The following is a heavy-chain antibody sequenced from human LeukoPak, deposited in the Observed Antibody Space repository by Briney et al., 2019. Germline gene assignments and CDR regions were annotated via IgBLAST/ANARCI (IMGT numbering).Heavy chain of an antibody. CDR3: AREAYDSSLY. D-gene: IGHD3-22*01. Sequence: GGSLRLSCAASGFTFSSYEMNWVRQAPGKGLEWVSYITGSGSTIYYADSVKGRFTISRENAKNSLYLQMNSLRAEDTAVYYCAREAYDSSLYCGQGTLVTVSP. J-gene: IGHJ4*02. CDR1: GFTFSSYE. CDR2: ITGSGSTI. V-gene: IGHV3-48*03.